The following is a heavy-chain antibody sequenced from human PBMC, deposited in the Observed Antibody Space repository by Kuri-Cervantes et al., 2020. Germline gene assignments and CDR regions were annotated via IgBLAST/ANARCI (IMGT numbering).Heavy chain of an antibody. CDR3: ARDQLERRQPDYYYYGMDV. V-gene: IGHV1-2*02. CDR2: NNPNSGGT. J-gene: IGHJ6*02. CDR1: GYTFTGYY. Sequence: ASVNVSCKAPGYTFTGYYMHWVRQAPGQGLEWMGWNNPNSGGTNYAQKLQGRVTMTRDTSISTAYMELSKLRSDDTAVYYCARDQLERRQPDYYYYGMDVWGQGTTVTVSS. D-gene: IGHD1-1*01.